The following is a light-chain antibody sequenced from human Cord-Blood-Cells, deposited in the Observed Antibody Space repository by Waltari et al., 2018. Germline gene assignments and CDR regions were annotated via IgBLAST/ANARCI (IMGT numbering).Light chain of an antibody. Sequence: EIVMPHSPDTLSLSPGERATLSCRAGQSASSYLAWYQQKPGQAPRLLIYDASNRATGIPARFSGSGSGTDFTLTISSLEPEDFAVYYCQQRSNWLTFGGGTKVEIK. CDR2: DAS. CDR3: QQRSNWLT. CDR1: QSASSY. J-gene: IGKJ4*01. V-gene: IGKV3-11*01.